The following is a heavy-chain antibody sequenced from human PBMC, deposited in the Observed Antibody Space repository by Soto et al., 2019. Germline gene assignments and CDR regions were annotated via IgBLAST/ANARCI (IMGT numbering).Heavy chain of an antibody. V-gene: IGHV3-30*03. CDR2: ISYDGSNK. J-gene: IGHJ6*02. CDR3: ARDITPTGTIYYYYGMDV. D-gene: IGHD1-1*01. Sequence: GGAVRVSCAASGFTCSSYGMHWVRQAPGKGLEWVAVISYDGSNKYYADSVKGRFTISRDNSKNTLYLQMNSLRAEDAAVYYCARDITPTGTIYYYYGMDVWGQGTTVTVSS. CDR1: GFTCSSYG.